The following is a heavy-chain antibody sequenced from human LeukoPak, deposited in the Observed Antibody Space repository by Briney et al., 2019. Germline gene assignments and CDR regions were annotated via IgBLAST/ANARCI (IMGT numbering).Heavy chain of an antibody. V-gene: IGHV4-38-2*01. J-gene: IGHJ4*02. CDR1: GYSISSGYY. CDR2: IYHSGST. D-gene: IGHD1-26*01. CDR3: ARQQFSGSYFLNY. Sequence: SETLSLTCAVSGYSISSGYYWGWIRQPPGKGLEWIGSIYHSGSTYYNPSLKSRVTISVDTSKNQFSLKLSSVTAADTAVYYCARQQFSGSYFLNYWGQGTLVTVSS.